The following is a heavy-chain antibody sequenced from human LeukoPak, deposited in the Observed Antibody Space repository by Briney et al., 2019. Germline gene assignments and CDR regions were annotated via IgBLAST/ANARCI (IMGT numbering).Heavy chain of an antibody. Sequence: GGSLRLSCEASGFTFSSYGMHWVRQAPGKGLEWVAFIRYDGTNTFYADSVKGRFTISRDNSKNTLYLQMNSLRAEDTAVYYCAKDSSGWYPDYWGQGTLVTVSS. V-gene: IGHV3-30*02. CDR1: GFTFSSYG. CDR3: AKDSSGWYPDY. CDR2: IRYDGTNT. J-gene: IGHJ4*02. D-gene: IGHD6-19*01.